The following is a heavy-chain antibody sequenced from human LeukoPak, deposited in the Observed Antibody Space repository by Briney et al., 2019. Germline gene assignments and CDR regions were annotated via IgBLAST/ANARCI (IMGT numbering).Heavy chain of an antibody. CDR1: GLNVSRNY. CDR3: ATVADFGDYYFDY. Sequence: GGSLRLSCASSGLNVSRNYMSWVRQAPGKGPQWVSVIYAVYSGATIHYADSVKGRFTISRDNSKNTLFLQMDSLRAEDAAVYYCATVADFGDYYFDYWGQGTLVTVSS. V-gene: IGHV3-53*01. D-gene: IGHD4-17*01. J-gene: IGHJ4*02. CDR2: IYAVYSGATI.